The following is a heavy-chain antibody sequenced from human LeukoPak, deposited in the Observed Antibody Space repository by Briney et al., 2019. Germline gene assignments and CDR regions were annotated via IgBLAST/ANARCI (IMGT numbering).Heavy chain of an antibody. CDR1: GGSFSGYY. J-gene: IGHJ5*02. Sequence: EPSETLSLTCAVYGGSFSGYYWSWIRQPPGKGLEWIGEINHSGSTNYNPSLKSRVTISVDTSKNQFSLKLSSVIAADTAVYYCARGPPFDPWGQGTLVTVSS. CDR2: INHSGST. V-gene: IGHV4-34*01. CDR3: ARGPPFDP.